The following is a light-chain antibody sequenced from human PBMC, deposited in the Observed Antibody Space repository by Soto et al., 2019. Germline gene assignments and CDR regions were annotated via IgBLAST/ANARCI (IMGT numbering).Light chain of an antibody. J-gene: IGKJ3*01. CDR2: GTS. V-gene: IGKV3D-15*01. CDR1: QSVNSN. Sequence: EIVMTQSPATLSVSPGERATLSCRSSQSVNSNLAWYQQKPGQAPRLLIYGTSTRAPGIPARFSGSGSGTEFTLTISSLQSEDYAFYYCHQYDNWPPLTFGHGTKVAVK. CDR3: HQYDNWPPLT.